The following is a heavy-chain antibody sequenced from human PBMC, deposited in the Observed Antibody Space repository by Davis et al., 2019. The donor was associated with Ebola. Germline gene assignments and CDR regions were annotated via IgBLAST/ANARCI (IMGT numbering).Heavy chain of an antibody. CDR1: GFTFDDYA. V-gene: IGHV3-9*03. CDR2: ISWNSGSI. CDR3: AKTASSSWGEFDY. J-gene: IGHJ4*02. Sequence: SLKISCAASGFTFDDYAMHWVRQAPGKGLEWVSGISWNSGSIGYADSVKGRFTISRDNAKNSLYLQMNSLRAEDMALYYCAKTASSSWGEFDYWGQGTLVTVSS. D-gene: IGHD6-13*01.